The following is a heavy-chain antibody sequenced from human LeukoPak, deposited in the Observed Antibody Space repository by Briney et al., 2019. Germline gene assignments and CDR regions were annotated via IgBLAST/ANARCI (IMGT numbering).Heavy chain of an antibody. CDR1: GGSISSYY. V-gene: IGHV4-4*07. CDR2: IYTSGST. J-gene: IGHJ4*02. Sequence: SETLSLTCTVSGGSISSYYWSWIRQPAGKGLEWIGRIYTSGSTNYNPSLKSRVTMSVDTSKNQFSLKLSSVTAADTAVYYCARESYYDFWSGYGLDYWGQGTLVTVSS. CDR3: ARESYYDFWSGYGLDY. D-gene: IGHD3-3*01.